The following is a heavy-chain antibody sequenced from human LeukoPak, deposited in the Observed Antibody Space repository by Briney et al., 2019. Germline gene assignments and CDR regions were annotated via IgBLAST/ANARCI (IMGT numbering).Heavy chain of an antibody. V-gene: IGHV1-2*04. J-gene: IGHJ4*02. Sequence: AAVKVSCKASGYTFTGYYMHWVRQAPGQGLEWMGWINPNSGGTNYAQKFQGWVTMTRDTSISTAYVELSRLRSDDTAVYYCAREGRAYCGGDCYNFDYWGQGTLVTVFS. CDR3: AREGRAYCGGDCYNFDY. D-gene: IGHD2-21*02. CDR1: GYTFTGYY. CDR2: INPNSGGT.